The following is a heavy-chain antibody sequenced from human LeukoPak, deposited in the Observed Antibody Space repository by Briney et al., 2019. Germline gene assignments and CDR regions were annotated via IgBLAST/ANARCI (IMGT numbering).Heavy chain of an antibody. D-gene: IGHD2-2*01. J-gene: IGHJ5*02. CDR1: GYTFTGYC. CDR2: INPNSGGT. CDR3: ARGGDCSSTSCYWFDP. Sequence: ASVKVSCKASGYTFTGYCMHWVRQAPGQGLEWMGWINPNSGGTNYAQKFQGRVTMTRDTSISTAYMELSRLRSDDTAVYYCARGGDCSSTSCYWFDPWGQGTLVTVSS. V-gene: IGHV1-2*02.